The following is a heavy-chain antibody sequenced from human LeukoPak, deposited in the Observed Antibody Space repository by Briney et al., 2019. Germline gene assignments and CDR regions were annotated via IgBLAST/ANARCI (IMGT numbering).Heavy chain of an antibody. CDR2: ISWNSGSI. V-gene: IGHV3-9*03. CDR3: AKGSYSSSWFPFDY. CDR1: GFTFDDYA. J-gene: IGHJ4*02. Sequence: GRSLRLSCAASGFTFDDYAMHWVRQAPGKGLEWVSGISWNSGSIGYADSVKGRFTISRDNAKNSLYLQMNSLRAEDMALYYCAKGSYSSSWFPFDYWGQGPLVTVSS. D-gene: IGHD6-13*01.